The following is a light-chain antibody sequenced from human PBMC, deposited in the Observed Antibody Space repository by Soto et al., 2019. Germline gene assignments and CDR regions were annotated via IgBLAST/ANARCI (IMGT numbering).Light chain of an antibody. CDR2: GAS. J-gene: IGKJ4*01. CDR3: QHRYNWPLT. V-gene: IGKV3D-20*02. CDR1: QSISSTY. Sequence: EVVLTHYPGTLSLSPGKRATLSCRASQSISSTYLAWYQQKPGQAPRLLIYGASSRATGIPDRFSGSGSGTDFTLTIDTLESEDFAIYYCQHRYNWPLTFGAGTKVDIK.